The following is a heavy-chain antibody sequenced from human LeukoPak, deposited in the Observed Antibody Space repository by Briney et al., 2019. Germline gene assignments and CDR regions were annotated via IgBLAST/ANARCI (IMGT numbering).Heavy chain of an antibody. D-gene: IGHD3-22*01. CDR1: GFTFDDYA. CDR3: AKGAYYYDSSGYYRY. V-gene: IGHV3-9*01. J-gene: IGHJ4*02. CDR2: ISWNSGGI. Sequence: GGSLRLSCAASGFTFDDYAMHWVRQAPGKGLEWVSGISWNSGGIGYADSVKGRFTISRDNAKNSLYLQMNSLRAEDTALYYCAKGAYYYDSSGYYRYWGQGTLVTVSS.